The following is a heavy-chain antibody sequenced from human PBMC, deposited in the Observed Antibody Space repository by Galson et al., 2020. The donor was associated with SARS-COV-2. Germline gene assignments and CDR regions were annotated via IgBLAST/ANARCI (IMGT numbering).Heavy chain of an antibody. Sequence: SLKISCAASGFTFSSYAMHWVRHAPGQRLESVADIPYDGSNKYYADSVHGRFTIPRDNSKHTLYLQMDSLRADGTAVYYCARELIDSFDYWGQGTLVTVSS. D-gene: IGHD3-16*01. J-gene: IGHJ4*02. CDR2: IPYDGSNK. CDR1: GFTFSSYA. CDR3: ARELIDSFDY. V-gene: IGHV3-30*04.